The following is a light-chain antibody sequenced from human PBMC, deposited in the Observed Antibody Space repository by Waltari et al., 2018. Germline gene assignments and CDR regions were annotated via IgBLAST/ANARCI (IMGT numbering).Light chain of an antibody. Sequence: QSVLTQPPSVSGAPGQRGTISCTWSSSNIGAGYDVHWYPHLPGTAPKLLIYRNRNRPSGVPDLFSGSKSGTSASLAITGLQAEDEADYYCQSYDSSLSGPKVFGGGTKLTVL. CDR2: RNR. CDR3: QSYDSSLSGPKV. CDR1: SSNIGAGYD. V-gene: IGLV1-40*01. J-gene: IGLJ2*01.